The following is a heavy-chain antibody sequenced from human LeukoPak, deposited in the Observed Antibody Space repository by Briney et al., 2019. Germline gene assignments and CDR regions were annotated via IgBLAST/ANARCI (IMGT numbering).Heavy chain of an antibody. V-gene: IGHV1-18*01. CDR3: ARVSGYHWESFYDY. CDR2: ISGYNGNT. CDR1: GYTFTSYG. J-gene: IGHJ4*02. Sequence: GASVKVSCTASGYTFTSYGMGWVRQAHGQGLEWMGWISGYNGNTNYAQKLQDRVTMTTDTSTSTAYMELRSLRSVTAADTAVYYCARVSGYHWESFYDYWGQGTLVTVSS. D-gene: IGHD5-12*01.